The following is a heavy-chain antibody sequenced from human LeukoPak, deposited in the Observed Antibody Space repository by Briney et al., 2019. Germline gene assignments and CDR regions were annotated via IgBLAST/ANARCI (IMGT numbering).Heavy chain of an antibody. CDR1: GYSFTSLW. V-gene: IGHV5-51*01. Sequence: GESLKISCKGSGYSFTSLWIDWVRQTPEEGLEWMGIIYPGDSQIKYSSSFQGQVTISVDKSISTAYLQWSSLKASDTAIYYCARHVASSTWSTFDYWGQGTPVTVSS. CDR3: ARHVASSTWSTFDY. CDR2: IYPGDSQI. D-gene: IGHD6-13*01. J-gene: IGHJ4*02.